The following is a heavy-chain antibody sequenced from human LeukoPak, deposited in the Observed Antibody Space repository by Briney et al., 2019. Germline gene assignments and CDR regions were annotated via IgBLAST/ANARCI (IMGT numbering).Heavy chain of an antibody. D-gene: IGHD3-10*01. J-gene: IGHJ5*02. V-gene: IGHV3-48*04. CDR1: GFTFSSYW. Sequence: PGGSLRLSCAASGFTFSSYWMSWVRQAPGKGLEWVSYISSSGSTIYYADSVKGRFTISRDNAKNSLYLQMNSLRAEDTAVYYCAKDRLGSGSFKFDPWGQGTLVTVSS. CDR2: ISSSGSTI. CDR3: AKDRLGSGSFKFDP.